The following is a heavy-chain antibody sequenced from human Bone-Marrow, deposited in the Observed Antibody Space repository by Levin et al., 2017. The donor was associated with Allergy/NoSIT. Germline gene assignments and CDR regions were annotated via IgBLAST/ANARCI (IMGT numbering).Heavy chain of an antibody. Sequence: SETLSLTCAVYGGSFSGYYWSWIRQPPGKGLEWIGEINHSGSTNYNPSLKSRVTISVDTSKNQFSLKLSSVTAADTAVYYCARGQDIVVVPAVHTWFDPWGQGTLVTVSS. V-gene: IGHV4-34*01. CDR2: INHSGST. J-gene: IGHJ5*02. D-gene: IGHD2-2*01. CDR3: ARGQDIVVVPAVHTWFDP. CDR1: GGSFSGYY.